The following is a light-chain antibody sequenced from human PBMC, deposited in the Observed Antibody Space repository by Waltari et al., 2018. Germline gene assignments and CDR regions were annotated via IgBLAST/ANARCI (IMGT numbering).Light chain of an antibody. V-gene: IGKV3-20*01. Sequence: CRASQSVDTNYLAWYQQRPGQAPRLLIYGTFNRATGIPDRFSGSGSGTDFTLRITRLEPEDSAIYYCQQYRSASLTFGGGTKMEI. CDR1: QSVDTNY. J-gene: IGKJ4*01. CDR2: GTF. CDR3: QQYRSASLT.